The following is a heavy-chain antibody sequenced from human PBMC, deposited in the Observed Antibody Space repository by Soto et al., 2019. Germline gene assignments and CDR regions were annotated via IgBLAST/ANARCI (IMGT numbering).Heavy chain of an antibody. J-gene: IGHJ4*02. D-gene: IGHD4-4*01. Sequence: QVQLVQSGAEVKKPGASVKVSCKASGYTFNGYYIHWVRQAPGQGLEWMGWINPKSGGTNYAQKFQGRVTRTRDTSISTAYMEVRRLTSDDTAVYYCARENRDDYNPLDYWGQGTLVTVSS. CDR2: INPKSGGT. CDR3: ARENRDDYNPLDY. V-gene: IGHV1-2*02. CDR1: GYTFNGYY.